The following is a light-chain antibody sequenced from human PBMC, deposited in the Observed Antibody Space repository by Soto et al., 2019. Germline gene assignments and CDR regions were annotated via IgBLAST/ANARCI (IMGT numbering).Light chain of an antibody. Sequence: QCVLTQPPSVSGAPGQRVTISCTGSSSYIGAGYDVHWYQQLPGTAPKLLIYGNSNRPSGVPDRFSGSKSGTSASLAITGLQAEDEADYYCQSYDSSLSAVVFGGGTKLTAL. V-gene: IGLV1-40*01. CDR2: GNS. CDR3: QSYDSSLSAVV. CDR1: SSYIGAGYD. J-gene: IGLJ2*01.